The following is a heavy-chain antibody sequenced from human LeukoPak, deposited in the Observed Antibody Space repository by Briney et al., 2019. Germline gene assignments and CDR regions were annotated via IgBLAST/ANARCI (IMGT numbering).Heavy chain of an antibody. Sequence: GGSLRLSCVASGFTYTNYWMAWVRQAPGKGLVWVSRINSDGSSTRYADSVKGRFTISRDNAKNTLYLQMNSLRAEDTAVYYCARDREGYFDYWGQGTLVTVSS. CDR1: GFTYTNYW. J-gene: IGHJ4*02. CDR3: ARDREGYFDY. V-gene: IGHV3-74*01. D-gene: IGHD1-26*01. CDR2: INSDGSST.